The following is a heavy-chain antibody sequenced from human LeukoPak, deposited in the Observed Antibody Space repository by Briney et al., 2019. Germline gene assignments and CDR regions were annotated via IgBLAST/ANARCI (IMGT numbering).Heavy chain of an antibody. D-gene: IGHD6-13*01. Sequence: GGSLRLSCAASGFTFSSYAMSWVRQAPGKGLEWVSAISGSGGSTYYADSVKGRFTISRDNSKNTLYLQMNSLRAEDTAVYYCAKTGIAAAGILPSFDYWGQGTLVTVSS. CDR1: GFTFSSYA. CDR3: AKTGIAAAGILPSFDY. CDR2: ISGSGGST. V-gene: IGHV3-23*01. J-gene: IGHJ4*02.